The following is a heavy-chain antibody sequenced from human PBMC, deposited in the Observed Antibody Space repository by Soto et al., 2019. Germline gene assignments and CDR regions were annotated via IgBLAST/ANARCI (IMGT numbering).Heavy chain of an antibody. CDR3: AIRTGQLAIISEFDGDWFFEV. CDR1: GYTFTDYY. Sequence: ASVKVSCKASGYTFTDYYIHWVRQAPGQGLGWVGWINPDSGGTNLAQRFQGRVTMTSDTSINTAYMELSSLRSDDTAVYYCAIRTGQLAIISEFDGDWFFEVWGRGTLVTVSS. J-gene: IGHJ2*01. V-gene: IGHV1-2*02. D-gene: IGHD2-2*01. CDR2: INPDSGGT.